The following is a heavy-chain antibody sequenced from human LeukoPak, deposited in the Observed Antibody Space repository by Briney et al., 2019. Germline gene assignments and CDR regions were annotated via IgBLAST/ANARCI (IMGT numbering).Heavy chain of an antibody. CDR2: IIPIFGTA. Sequence: SVKVSCKASGGTFSSYAISWVRQAPGQGLEWMGGIIPIFGTANYAQKFQGRVTITADESTSTAYMELSSLRSEDTAVYYCARDPGGLERRGSDYWGQGTLVTVSS. D-gene: IGHD1-1*01. CDR3: ARDPGGLERRGSDY. V-gene: IGHV1-69*13. J-gene: IGHJ4*02. CDR1: GGTFSSYA.